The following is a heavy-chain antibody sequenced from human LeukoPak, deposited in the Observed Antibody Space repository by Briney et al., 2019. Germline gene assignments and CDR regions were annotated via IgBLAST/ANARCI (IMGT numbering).Heavy chain of an antibody. J-gene: IGHJ3*02. CDR3: ARMKSVVKGFDI. D-gene: IGHD3-22*01. CDR2: IYYSGST. V-gene: IGHV4-28*06. CDR1: GYSISSSNW. Sequence: SDTLSLTCAVSGYSISSSNWWGWIRQPPGKGLEWIGYIYYSGSTNYNPSLKSRVTMSVDTSKNQFSLKLSSVTALDTAVYYCARMKSVVKGFDIWGQGTMVTVSS.